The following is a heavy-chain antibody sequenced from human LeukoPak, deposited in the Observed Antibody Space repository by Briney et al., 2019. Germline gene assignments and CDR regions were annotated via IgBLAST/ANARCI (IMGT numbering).Heavy chain of an antibody. V-gene: IGHV3-23*01. D-gene: IGHD3-10*01. CDR3: ARWDYYGRGAFDI. CDR2: LSGSGTNT. CDR1: GFTFSSFA. Sequence: GGSLRLSCAASGFTFSSFAMSWVRQAPGKGLEWVSALSGSGTNTYFADSVKGRFTISRDNTKNTLYLQMNSLRVEDTAVYYCARWDYYGRGAFDIWGQGTMVTVSS. J-gene: IGHJ3*02.